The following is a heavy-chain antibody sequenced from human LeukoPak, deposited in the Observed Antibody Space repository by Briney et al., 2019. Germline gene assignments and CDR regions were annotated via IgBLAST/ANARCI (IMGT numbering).Heavy chain of an antibody. J-gene: IGHJ4*02. CDR3: ARRYRRDGYNYYFDY. V-gene: IGHV4-59*08. CDR2: IYYSWTT. CDR1: VGSITIYY. D-gene: IGHD5-24*01. Sequence: PETLSLTCTLSVGSITIYYCSWIRQPPGKGLEWIGYIYYSWTTDYNPSLKSRVTISVDTSKNQFSLKLSSVTAADTGVYYCARRYRRDGYNYYFDYWGQGTLVTVSS.